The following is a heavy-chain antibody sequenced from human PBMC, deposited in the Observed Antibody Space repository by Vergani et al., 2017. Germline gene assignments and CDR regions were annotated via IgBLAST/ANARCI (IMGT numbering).Heavy chain of an antibody. Sequence: QVQLQESGPGLVKPSQTLSLTCTVSGGSISSGDYYWSWIRQAPGMGLEWIGEVNHGGSTNYNPSLKSRVSISVDTSKNQFSLQLTSVTAADSALYFCASIARAPTRRNPPPDYWGQGILVTVSS. CDR2: VNHGGST. V-gene: IGHV4-30-4*01. CDR1: GGSISSGDYY. D-gene: IGHD3-16*02. CDR3: ASIARAPTRRNPPPDY. J-gene: IGHJ4*02.